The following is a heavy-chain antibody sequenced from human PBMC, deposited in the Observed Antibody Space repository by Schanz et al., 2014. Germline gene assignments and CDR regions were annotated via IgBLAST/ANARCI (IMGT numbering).Heavy chain of an antibody. CDR1: GFTVSNSY. CDR3: ARSPRMDV. V-gene: IGHV3-53*01. Sequence: DVQLVDSGGGLVQPGGSLRLSCAASGFTVSNSYIHWVRQAPGKGLEWVSTIYSSGSTYYADSVRGRFTISRDNSMNTVYLQMNSLRAEDTAVYYCARSPRMDVWGQGTMVTVSS. J-gene: IGHJ6*02. CDR2: IYSSGST.